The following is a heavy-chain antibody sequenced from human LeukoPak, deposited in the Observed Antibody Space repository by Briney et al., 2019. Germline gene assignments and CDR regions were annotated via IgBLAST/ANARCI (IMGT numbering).Heavy chain of an antibody. CDR3: ARDYFNWFDP. J-gene: IGHJ5*02. D-gene: IGHD2/OR15-2a*01. Sequence: ASVTVSCTASGYTGTSYGISWVRQAPGQGLEWMGWISAYNGNTNYAQQLQGRVTMTTDTSTSTAYMELRSLRSDDTAVYYCARDYFNWFDPWGQGTLVTVSS. CDR1: GYTGTSYG. V-gene: IGHV1-18*04. CDR2: ISAYNGNT.